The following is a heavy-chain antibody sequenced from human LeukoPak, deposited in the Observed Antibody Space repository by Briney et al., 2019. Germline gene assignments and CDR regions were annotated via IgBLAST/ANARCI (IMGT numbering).Heavy chain of an antibody. CDR2: IYYSGST. CDR1: GGSISSYY. Sequence: SETLSLTCTVSGGSISSYYWSWIRQPPGKGLEWIGYIYYSGSTNYNPSLKSRVTMSVDTSKNQFSLKLSSVTAADTAVYYCARAPEGDAFDIWGQGTMVTVSS. CDR3: ARAPEGDAFDI. J-gene: IGHJ3*02. V-gene: IGHV4-59*12.